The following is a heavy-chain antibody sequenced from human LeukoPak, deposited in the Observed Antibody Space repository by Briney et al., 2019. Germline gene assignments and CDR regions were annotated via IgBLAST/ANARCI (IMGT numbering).Heavy chain of an antibody. J-gene: IGHJ3*02. D-gene: IGHD6-25*01. CDR3: ARVLSARSGGYDAFDI. CDR1: GFTFSSYD. Sequence: GGSLRLSCAASGFTFSSYDIHWVRQRTGKGLEWVSAIDTAGDTYYPDSVKGRFTISRENAKNSLYLQMNSLRAGDTAVYYCARVLSARSGGYDAFDIWGQGTLVTVSS. V-gene: IGHV3-13*01. CDR2: IDTAGDT.